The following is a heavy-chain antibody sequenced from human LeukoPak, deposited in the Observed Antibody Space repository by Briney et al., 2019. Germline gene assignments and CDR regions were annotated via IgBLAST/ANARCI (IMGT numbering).Heavy chain of an antibody. V-gene: IGHV1-2*02. Sequence: ASVKVSCKASGYTFTAYYMHWVRQAPGQGLEWMGWINPNSGGTNYAQKFQGRVTMTRDTSISTAYMELSRLRSDDTAVYYCARRYCSGGSCDQQFDYWGQGTLVTVSS. CDR3: ARRYCSGGSCDQQFDY. J-gene: IGHJ4*02. CDR1: GYTFTAYY. CDR2: INPNSGGT. D-gene: IGHD2-15*01.